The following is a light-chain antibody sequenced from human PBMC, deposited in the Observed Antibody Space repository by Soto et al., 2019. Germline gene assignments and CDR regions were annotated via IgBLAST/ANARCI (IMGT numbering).Light chain of an antibody. CDR3: TSYAGSNNLI. Sequence: QSVLTQPPSASGSPGQSVTISCTGTSSDIGGYNYVSWYQQLPGKAPQLIIYEVSKRPSGVPDRFSGSKSGNTASLTVSGLQAEDEADYYCTSYAGSNNLIFGGGTKVTVL. CDR2: EVS. CDR1: SSDIGGYNY. V-gene: IGLV2-8*01. J-gene: IGLJ2*01.